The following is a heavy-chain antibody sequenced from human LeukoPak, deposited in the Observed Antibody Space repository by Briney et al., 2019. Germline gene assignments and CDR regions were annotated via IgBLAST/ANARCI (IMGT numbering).Heavy chain of an antibody. V-gene: IGHV3-33*06. D-gene: IGHD6-19*01. CDR2: IWYDGSNK. J-gene: IGHJ6*03. Sequence: GRSLRLSCAASGFSFSSYGMHWVRQAPGKGLEWVAVIWYDGSNKYYADSVKGRFTISRDNSKNTLYLQMNSLRAEDTAVYYCAKPGVKQWLVRIWYMDVWGKGTTVTVSS. CDR3: AKPGVKQWLVRIWYMDV. CDR1: GFSFSSYG.